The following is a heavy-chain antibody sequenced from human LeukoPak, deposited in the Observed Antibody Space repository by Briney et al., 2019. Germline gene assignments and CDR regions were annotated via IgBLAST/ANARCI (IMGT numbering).Heavy chain of an antibody. Sequence: GGSLRLSCAASGCTFSSYAMIWVRQAPGKGLEWVAGISGSGGSTYYADSVKGRFTISRDNSKNTLYLQMNSLRAEDTAVYYCAKDHDSSEVPHDFDCWGQGTLVTVSS. V-gene: IGHV3-23*01. CDR1: GCTFSSYA. CDR2: ISGSGGST. CDR3: AKDHDSSEVPHDFDC. D-gene: IGHD3-22*01. J-gene: IGHJ4*02.